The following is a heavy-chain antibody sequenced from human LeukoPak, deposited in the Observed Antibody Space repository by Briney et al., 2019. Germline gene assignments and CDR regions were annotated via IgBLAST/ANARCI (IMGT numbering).Heavy chain of an antibody. J-gene: IGHJ5*02. Sequence: KPSETLSLTCTVSGGSISSSSYYWGWIRQPAGKGLEWIGRIYTSGSTNYNPSLKSRVTMSVDTSKNQFSLKLSSVTAADTAVYYCARGRATSSWQAYNWFDPWGQGTLVTVSS. CDR2: IYTSGST. CDR3: ARGRATSSWQAYNWFDP. CDR1: GGSISSSSYY. V-gene: IGHV4-61*02. D-gene: IGHD6-13*01.